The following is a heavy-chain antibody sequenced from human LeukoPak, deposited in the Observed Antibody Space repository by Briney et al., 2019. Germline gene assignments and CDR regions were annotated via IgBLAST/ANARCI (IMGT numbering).Heavy chain of an antibody. CDR3: ARVRRSTTRQNNYYYYYGMDV. Sequence: ASVKVSCKASGYTFTSYGIIWVRQAPGQGLEWMGWISAYNGNTNYAQKLQGRVTMTTDTSTSTAYMELRSLRSDDTAVYYCARVRRSTTRQNNYYYYYGMDVWGQGTTVTVSS. V-gene: IGHV1-18*01. D-gene: IGHD1-26*01. CDR2: ISAYNGNT. CDR1: GYTFTSYG. J-gene: IGHJ6*02.